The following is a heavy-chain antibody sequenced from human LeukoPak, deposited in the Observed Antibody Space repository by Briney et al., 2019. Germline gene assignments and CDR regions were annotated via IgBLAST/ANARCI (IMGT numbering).Heavy chain of an antibody. CDR1: GGSIRSSYYY. J-gene: IGHJ4*02. V-gene: IGHV4-61*01. CDR3: ARDERGYGLR. D-gene: IGHD4-17*01. CDR2: IYYSGST. Sequence: PSETLSLTCTVSGGSIRSSYYYWSWIRQPPGKGLEWIGYIYYSGSTNYNPSLKSRVTISVDTSKNQFSLKLSSVTAADTAVYYCARDERGYGLRWGQGTLVTVSS.